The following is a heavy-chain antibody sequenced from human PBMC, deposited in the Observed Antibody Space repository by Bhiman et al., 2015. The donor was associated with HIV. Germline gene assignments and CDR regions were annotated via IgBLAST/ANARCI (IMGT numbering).Heavy chain of an antibody. CDR3: AREFTGYSSSNFDY. Sequence: VQLVESGGGVVQPGGSLRLSCAASGFTFSSYGMNWVRQAPGKGLEWVSSISSSSSYIYYADSVKGRFTISRDNAKNSLYLQVNSLRAEDTAVYYCAREFTGYSSSNFDYWGQGTLVTVSS. CDR1: GFTFSSYG. V-gene: IGHV3-21*01. J-gene: IGHJ4*02. CDR2: ISSSSSYI. D-gene: IGHD6-13*01.